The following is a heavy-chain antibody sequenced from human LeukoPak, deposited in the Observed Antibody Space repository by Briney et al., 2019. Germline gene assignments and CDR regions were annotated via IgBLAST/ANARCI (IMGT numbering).Heavy chain of an antibody. CDR1: GVSISSSNSY. J-gene: IGHJ3*02. CDR3: ASYSGTYSAFEI. D-gene: IGHD1-26*01. CDR2: IYYSGNT. Sequence: NTSETLSLTCTVSGVSISSSNSYWGWIRQPPGKGLEWIGSIYYSGNTYYNASLKSQVSISIDTSKNQFSLTLNAVTAADTAVYYCASYSGTYSAFEIWGQGTPVTVSS. V-gene: IGHV4-39*07.